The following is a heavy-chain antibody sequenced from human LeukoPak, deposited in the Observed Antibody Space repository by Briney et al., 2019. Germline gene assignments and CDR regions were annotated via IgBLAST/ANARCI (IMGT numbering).Heavy chain of an antibody. Sequence: GASVKVSCKASGYTFTSYAISWVRQAPGQGLEWMGGIIPIFGTANYAQKFQGRVTITADESTSTAYMELSSLRSEDTAVYYCARVKERVIMAGLDYWGQGTLVTVSS. CDR3: ARVKERVIMAGLDY. J-gene: IGHJ4*02. D-gene: IGHD6-19*01. CDR2: IIPIFGTA. V-gene: IGHV1-69*13. CDR1: GYTFTSYA.